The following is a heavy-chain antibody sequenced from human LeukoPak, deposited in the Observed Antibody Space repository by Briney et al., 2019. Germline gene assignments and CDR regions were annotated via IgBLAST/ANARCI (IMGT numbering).Heavy chain of an antibody. CDR2: ISAYNGNT. V-gene: IGHV1-18*01. CDR1: GYTFTSYG. D-gene: IGHD3-3*01. CDR3: ARDRMIPDFWSGSGWFDP. Sequence: ASVKVSCKASGYTFTSYGISWVRQAPGQGFEWMGWISAYNGNTNYAQKLQGRVTMTTDTSTSTAYMELRSLRSDDTAVYYCARDRMIPDFWSGSGWFDPWGQGTLVTVSS. J-gene: IGHJ5*02.